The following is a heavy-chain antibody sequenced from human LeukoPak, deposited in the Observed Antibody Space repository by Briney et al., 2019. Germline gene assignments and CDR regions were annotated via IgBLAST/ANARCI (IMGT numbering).Heavy chain of an antibody. CDR2: IIPIFGTA. CDR1: GGTFSSYA. CDR3: ARGRDPRDDAFDI. Sequence: SVKVSCKASGGTFSSYAISWVRQAPGQGLEWMGGIIPIFGTANYAQKFQGGVTITTDESTSTAYMELSSLRSEDTAVYCCARGRDPRDDAFDIWGQGTMVTVSS. J-gene: IGHJ3*02. D-gene: IGHD5-24*01. V-gene: IGHV1-69*05.